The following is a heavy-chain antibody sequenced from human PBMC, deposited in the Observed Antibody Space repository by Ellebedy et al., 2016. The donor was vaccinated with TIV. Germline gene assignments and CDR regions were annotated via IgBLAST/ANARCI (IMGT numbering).Heavy chain of an antibody. V-gene: IGHV4-39*07. Sequence: SETLSLTXIVSGGSITSSSYYWDWIRQPPGKGLEWIGTTFYTGTAFYSPSLESRVTISVDTSRNQISLNLRSVTAADAAIYYCARAVSGSFQDYWGQGTLVTVSS. D-gene: IGHD1-26*01. J-gene: IGHJ4*02. CDR3: ARAVSGSFQDY. CDR2: TFYTGTA. CDR1: GGSITSSSYY.